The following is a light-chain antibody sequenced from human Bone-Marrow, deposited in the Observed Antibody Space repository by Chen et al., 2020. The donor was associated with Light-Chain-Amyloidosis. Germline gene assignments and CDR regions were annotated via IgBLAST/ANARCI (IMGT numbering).Light chain of an antibody. Sequence: QSVLTQPPSVSAAPGQKVTISCSGSNSNIGINYVSWYQQLPGTSPKLLIYENNQRPSGIPDRFSGSKSGTSATLGVARLQTGDEADYYCATWDSSLTVWMFGGGTKLTVL. CDR1: NSNIGINY. CDR3: ATWDSSLTVWM. CDR2: ENN. V-gene: IGLV1-51*02. J-gene: IGLJ3*02.